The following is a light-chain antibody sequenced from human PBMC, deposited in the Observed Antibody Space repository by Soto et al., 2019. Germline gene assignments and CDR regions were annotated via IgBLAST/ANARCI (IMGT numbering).Light chain of an antibody. CDR3: QVWDSSADRVAV. CDR1: KIGDKS. J-gene: IGLJ2*01. Sequence: SYELAQPPSVSVAPGQPARLTWGGDKIGDKSGHWYQQKPGQAPVMVVYEDYDRPSGIPERFSGSNSGNTATLTISGVEAGDEADYYCQVWDSSADRVAVFGGGTTLTV. CDR2: EDY. V-gene: IGLV3-21*02.